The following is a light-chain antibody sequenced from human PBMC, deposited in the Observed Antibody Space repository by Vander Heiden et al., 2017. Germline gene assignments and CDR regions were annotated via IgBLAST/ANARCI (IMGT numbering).Light chain of an antibody. CDR3: QSADSSGARGV. CDR2: KDT. CDR1: ELPKQY. Sequence: SYELTQRPSVLVSPGQTARTTCDGDELPKQYAYWYQQKPGQAPVLVIDKDTERPSGIPERFSGSSSGTTVTLTISGVQSEDEADYYCQSADSSGARGVFGGGTKLTVL. V-gene: IGLV3-25*03. J-gene: IGLJ3*02.